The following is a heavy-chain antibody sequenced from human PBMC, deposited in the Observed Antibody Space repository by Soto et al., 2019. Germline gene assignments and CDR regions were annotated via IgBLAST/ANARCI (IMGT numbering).Heavy chain of an antibody. J-gene: IGHJ4*02. V-gene: IGHV4-59*01. CDR3: AKANSSYGSFDH. Sequence: PSETLSLTCTVSGDSISNYYCSWIRQSPGKGLEWIGYIYYSGSTKYNPSLKSRVTISIDKSKNQFSLKLTSVTAADTAVYYCAKANSSYGSFDHWGQGMLVTVS. D-gene: IGHD5-12*01. CDR2: IYYSGST. CDR1: GDSISNYY.